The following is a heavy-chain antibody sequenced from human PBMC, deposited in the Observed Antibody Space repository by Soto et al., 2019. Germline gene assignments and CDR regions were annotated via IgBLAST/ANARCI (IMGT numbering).Heavy chain of an antibody. Sequence: QVQLQESGPGLVKPPETLSLTCTVSGGSISSYFWSWIRQPPGKGLEWIGYISDSGSTNYNPSLKSRVTISVDTANNQFSLKVSSVTAADTSVYYCARRIKYYYAMDVWGQGTTVTVSS. J-gene: IGHJ6*02. D-gene: IGHD2-15*01. CDR2: ISDSGST. CDR3: ARRIKYYYAMDV. CDR1: GGSISSYF. V-gene: IGHV4-59*08.